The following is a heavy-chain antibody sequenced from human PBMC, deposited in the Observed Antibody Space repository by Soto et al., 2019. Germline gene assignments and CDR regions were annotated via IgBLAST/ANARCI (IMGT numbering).Heavy chain of an antibody. CDR3: ARALAAAGPFDY. D-gene: IGHD6-13*01. J-gene: IGHJ4*02. V-gene: IGHV1-18*04. CDR2: ISAYNGNT. CDR1: GYTFTSYG. Sequence: ASVKVSCKASGYTFTSYGISRVRQAPGQGLEWMGWISAYNGNTNYAQKLQGRVTMTTDTSTSTAYMELRSLRSDDTAVYYCARALAAAGPFDYWGQGTLVTVSS.